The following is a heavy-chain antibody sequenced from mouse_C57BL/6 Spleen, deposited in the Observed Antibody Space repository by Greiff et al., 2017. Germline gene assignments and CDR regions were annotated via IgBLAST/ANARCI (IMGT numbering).Heavy chain of an antibody. CDR3: ARNWDDYFDY. V-gene: IGHV2-2*01. D-gene: IGHD4-1*01. Sequence: QVQLQQSGPGLVQPSQSLSITCTVSGFSLTSYGVHWVRQSPGKGLEWLGVIWSGGSTDYNAAFISTLSISKDNSKSQVFFKMNSMQAAATAIYYCARNWDDYFDYCGPGPTLTVSS. J-gene: IGHJ2*01. CDR2: IWSGGST. CDR1: GFSLTSYG.